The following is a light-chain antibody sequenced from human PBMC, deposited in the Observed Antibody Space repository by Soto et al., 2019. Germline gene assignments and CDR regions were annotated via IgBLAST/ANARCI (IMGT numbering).Light chain of an antibody. Sequence: ESVLTQSPGTLSLSPGEIATLSFSASQSVSTSYLAWYQQKPGQAPRLLIYGASSRATGIPDRFSGSGSGTDFTLTINRLEPEDFAVYYCQQYVISVTFGQGTRLEIK. CDR1: QSVSTSY. CDR2: GAS. V-gene: IGKV3-20*01. J-gene: IGKJ5*01. CDR3: QQYVISVT.